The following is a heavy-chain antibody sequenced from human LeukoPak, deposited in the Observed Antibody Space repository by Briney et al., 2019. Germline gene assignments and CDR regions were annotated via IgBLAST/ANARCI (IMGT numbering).Heavy chain of an antibody. CDR1: GFTFDDYA. Sequence: GGSLRLSCAASGFTFDDYAMHWVRQAPGKGLEWVSLISGNGGTTSYADSVKGRFTISRDNSKNSLYLQMNSLTTEDTALYYCAKAPGPWGQGTLVTVPS. J-gene: IGHJ5*02. CDR2: ISGNGGTT. CDR3: AKAPGP. V-gene: IGHV3-43*02.